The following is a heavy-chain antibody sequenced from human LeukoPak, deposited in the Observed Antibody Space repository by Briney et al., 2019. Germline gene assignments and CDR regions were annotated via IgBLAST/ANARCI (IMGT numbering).Heavy chain of an antibody. D-gene: IGHD6-19*01. CDR1: GFTFTNYW. J-gene: IGHJ4*02. Sequence: GGSLKLSCAASGFTFTNYWMYWVRHPPGKGLVWVSRINIDGSSTTYADSVKGRFTISRDNAKNTLYLQMNSLRAEDTAVYYCASQIAVAGGYWGQGTLVTVSS. CDR2: INIDGSST. V-gene: IGHV3-74*01. CDR3: ASQIAVAGGY.